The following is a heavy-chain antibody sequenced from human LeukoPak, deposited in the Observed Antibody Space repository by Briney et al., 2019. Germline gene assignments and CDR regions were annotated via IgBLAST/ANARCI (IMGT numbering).Heavy chain of an antibody. J-gene: IGHJ4*02. Sequence: SVKVSCKASGGTFSSYAISWVRQAPGQGLEWMGGIIPIFGTANYAQKFQGRVTITADESTSTAYMELSSLRSEDTAVYYCARVPIQWGSSGYYPYWGQGTLVTVSS. CDR3: ARVPIQWGSSGYYPY. CDR2: IIPIFGTA. D-gene: IGHD3-22*01. CDR1: GGTFSSYA. V-gene: IGHV1-69*01.